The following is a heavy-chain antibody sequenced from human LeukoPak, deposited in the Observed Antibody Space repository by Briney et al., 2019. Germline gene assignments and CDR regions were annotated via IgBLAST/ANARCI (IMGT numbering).Heavy chain of an antibody. J-gene: IGHJ4*02. CDR1: GFTVSSDY. CDR2: IYSGGST. Sequence: GGSLRLSCAASGFTVSSDYMSWVRQAPGKGLEWVSVIYSGGSTYYADSVKGRFTISRDNSKNTLYLQMNSLRAEDTAVYYCARVDYGDYGFDYWGQGTLVTVSS. D-gene: IGHD4-17*01. CDR3: ARVDYGDYGFDY. V-gene: IGHV3-66*01.